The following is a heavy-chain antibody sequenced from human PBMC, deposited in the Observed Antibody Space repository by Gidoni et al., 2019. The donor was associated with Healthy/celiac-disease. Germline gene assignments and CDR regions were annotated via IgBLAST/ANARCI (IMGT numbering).Heavy chain of an antibody. J-gene: IGHJ6*02. Sequence: QVQLVQSGSALKKPGASVKVSCKASGYTFTSYAMNWVRQAPGQGLEWMGWINTNTGNPTYAQGFTGRFVFSLDTSVSTAYLQISSLKAEDTAVYYCARGQAAPPYYDFWSGYYVGYYYGMDVWGQGTTVTVSS. CDR2: INTNTGNP. CDR1: GYTFTSYA. V-gene: IGHV7-4-1*02. D-gene: IGHD3-3*01. CDR3: ARGQAAPPYYDFWSGYYVGYYYGMDV.